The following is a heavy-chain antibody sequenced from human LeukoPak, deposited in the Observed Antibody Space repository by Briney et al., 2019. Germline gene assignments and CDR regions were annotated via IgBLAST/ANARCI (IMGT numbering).Heavy chain of an antibody. CDR1: GFTFSRYN. J-gene: IGHJ6*03. Sequence: GGSLRLSCAGSGFTFSRYNMNWVRQAPGKGLERVSSISSSSSYIYYADSVKGRFTISRDNAQNSLFLQMDSLRAEDTAVYYCARDAQWLVPEGYYYYMDVWGKGTTVTVSS. D-gene: IGHD6-19*01. CDR3: ARDAQWLVPEGYYYYMDV. CDR2: ISSSSSYI. V-gene: IGHV3-21*01.